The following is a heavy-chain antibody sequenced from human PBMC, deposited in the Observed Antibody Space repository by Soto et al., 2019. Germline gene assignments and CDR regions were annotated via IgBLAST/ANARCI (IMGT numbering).Heavy chain of an antibody. D-gene: IGHD4-4*01. CDR2: IIPIFGTA. CDR3: ASPTVGYYNGMDV. Sequence: QVQLVQSGAEVKKPGSSVKVSCKASGGTFSSYAISWVRQAPGQGLEWMGGIIPIFGTADYAQKFRGRVTITADESTSTGYMELSSLRSEDTAVYYCASPTVGYYNGMDVWDQGTTVTVSS. J-gene: IGHJ6*02. V-gene: IGHV1-69*12. CDR1: GGTFSSYA.